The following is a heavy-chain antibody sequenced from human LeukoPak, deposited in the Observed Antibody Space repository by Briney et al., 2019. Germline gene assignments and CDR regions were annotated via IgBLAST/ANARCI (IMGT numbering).Heavy chain of an antibody. J-gene: IGHJ4*02. CDR1: GGSISSYY. D-gene: IGHD3-22*01. CDR3: AAHPTYYSDTRGYSR. V-gene: IGHV4-59*06. Sequence: SETLSLTCTVSGGSISSYYWSWIRQPPGKGLEWIGYIYYSGSTYYNPSLKSRVTISIDTSKNQFSLKLSSVTAADTAVYYCAAHPTYYSDTRGYSRWGQGTLVTVSS. CDR2: IYYSGST.